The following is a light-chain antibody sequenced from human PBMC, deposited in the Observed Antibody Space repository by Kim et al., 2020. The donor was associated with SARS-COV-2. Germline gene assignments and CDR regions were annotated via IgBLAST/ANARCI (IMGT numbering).Light chain of an antibody. J-gene: IGLJ3*02. V-gene: IGLV3-21*04. CDR2: FDR. CDR1: NLGSKG. CDR3: QVWDGSSDHWV. Sequence: APGKTAQTPCGGNNLGSKGVHWYQQKPGQVPVLVISFDRDRPSGIPERFSGSNPGTTATLTIIRVEAGDEADYYCQVWDGSSDHWVFGGGTKLTVL.